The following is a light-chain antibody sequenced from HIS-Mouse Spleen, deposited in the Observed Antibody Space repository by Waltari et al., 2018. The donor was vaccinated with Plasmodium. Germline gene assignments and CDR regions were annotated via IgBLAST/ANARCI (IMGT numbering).Light chain of an antibody. Sequence: QSALTQPASVSGSPGQSITISCTGTSSDVGSYNLVSWYQQHPGKAPKLMIYEGSKRPSGVSKRFSGSKSGNTASLTISGLQAEDEADYYCCSYAGSGTFVVFGGGTKLTVL. CDR2: EGS. CDR3: CSYAGSGTFVV. V-gene: IGLV2-23*03. CDR1: SSDVGSYNL. J-gene: IGLJ2*01.